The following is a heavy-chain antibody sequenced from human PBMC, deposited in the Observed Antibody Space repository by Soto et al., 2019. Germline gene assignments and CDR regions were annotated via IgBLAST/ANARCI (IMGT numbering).Heavy chain of an antibody. CDR1: GFVFSSYA. D-gene: IGHD3-10*01. CDR2: ISTSGDTT. CDR3: VEGGTLLRRGWIDP. V-gene: IGHV3-23*01. Sequence: EVQLLESGGGLVQPGGSLRLSCAVSGFVFSSYAMSWVRQAPGKGLEWVSGISTSGDTTSYADSVKGRFTISRDNXXNTLYLQMDSLRVEGTAVYFCVEGGTLLRRGWIDPWGQGTLVTVSS. J-gene: IGHJ5*02.